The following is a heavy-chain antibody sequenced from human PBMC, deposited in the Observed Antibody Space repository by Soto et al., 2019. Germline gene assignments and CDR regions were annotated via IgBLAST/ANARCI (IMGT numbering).Heavy chain of an antibody. CDR1: GYTFTSYY. V-gene: IGHV1-46*01. Sequence: ASVKVSCKASGYTFTSYYMHWVRQAPGQGLEWMGIINPSGGSTSYAQKFQGRVTMTRDTSTSTVYMELSSLRSEDTAVYYCARARKIAVAGLNFDYWGQGTLVTVLL. CDR3: ARARKIAVAGLNFDY. CDR2: INPSGGST. D-gene: IGHD6-19*01. J-gene: IGHJ4*02.